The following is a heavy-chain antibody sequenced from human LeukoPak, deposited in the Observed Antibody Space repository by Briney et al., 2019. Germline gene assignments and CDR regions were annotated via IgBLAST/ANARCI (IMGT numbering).Heavy chain of an antibody. CDR3: AGRSYFSGINCPPAH. CDR1: GFTFSSYS. D-gene: IGHD1-1*01. J-gene: IGHJ4*02. Sequence: GGSLRLSCAASGFTFSSYSMNWVRQAPGKGLEWVSSISSSSSYIYYADSVKGRFTISRDNAKNSLYLQMNSLRAEDTAVYYCAGRSYFSGINCPPAHWGQGNLVTVSS. CDR2: ISSSSSYI. V-gene: IGHV3-21*01.